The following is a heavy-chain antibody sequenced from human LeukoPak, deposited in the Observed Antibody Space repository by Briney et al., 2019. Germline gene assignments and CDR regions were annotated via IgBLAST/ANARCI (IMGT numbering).Heavy chain of an antibody. D-gene: IGHD1/OR15-1a*01. V-gene: IGHV5-51*01. CDR1: GYSFTSYW. CDR3: ARHGEHGNWFDP. CDR2: IYPGDSDT. Sequence: GESLKISCKGSGYSFTSYWIGGVRQLPGKGLEWMGIIYPGDSDTRYSPSFQGQVTISEDQSINTAYLQWSSLKASDTAMYYCARHGEHGNWFDPWGQGTLVTVSS. J-gene: IGHJ5*02.